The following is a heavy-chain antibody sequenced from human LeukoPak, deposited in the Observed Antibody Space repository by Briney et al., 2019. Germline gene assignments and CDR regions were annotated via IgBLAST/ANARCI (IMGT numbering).Heavy chain of an antibody. D-gene: IGHD3-10*01. J-gene: IGHJ3*02. Sequence: SGGSLRLSCAASGFTFSSYWMSWVRQAPGKGLEWVANIKRDGSEKYYVDSVKGRFTISRDNAKNSLYLQMNSLRAEDTAVYYCARDGDWYGSGSYYNFDAFDIWGQGTMVTVS. V-gene: IGHV3-7*03. CDR1: GFTFSSYW. CDR3: ARDGDWYGSGSYYNFDAFDI. CDR2: IKRDGSEK.